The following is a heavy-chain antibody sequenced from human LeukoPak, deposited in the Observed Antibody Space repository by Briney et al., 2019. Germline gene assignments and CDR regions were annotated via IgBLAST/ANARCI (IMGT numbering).Heavy chain of an antibody. CDR1: GYSFTNYW. D-gene: IGHD6-6*01. J-gene: IGHJ6*03. Sequence: KDGESLKISCKGSGYSFTNYWIGWVRQLPGKGLEWMGIIDPGDSDTKYSPSFKGQVTISADKSITTAYLQWSSLKASDTAMYYCARRALGGVYSSSTPIYYYYYMDVWGRGTTVTVSS. CDR3: ARRALGGVYSSSTPIYYYYYMDV. V-gene: IGHV5-51*01. CDR2: IDPGDSDT.